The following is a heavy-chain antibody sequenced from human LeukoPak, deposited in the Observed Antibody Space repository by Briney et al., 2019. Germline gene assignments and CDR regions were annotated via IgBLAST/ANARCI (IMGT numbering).Heavy chain of an antibody. CDR2: INSDGSST. Sequence: RGSLRLSCAASGFTFSSYWMHWVRQAPGKGLVWVSRINSDGSSTSYADSVKGRFTISRDNAKNTLYLQMNSLRAEDTAVYYCARARSSGWLGWFDPWGQGTLVTVSS. D-gene: IGHD6-19*01. V-gene: IGHV3-74*01. CDR3: ARARSSGWLGWFDP. CDR1: GFTFSSYW. J-gene: IGHJ5*02.